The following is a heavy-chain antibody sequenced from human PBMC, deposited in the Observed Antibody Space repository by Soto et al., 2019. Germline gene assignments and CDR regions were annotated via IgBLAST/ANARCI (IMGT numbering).Heavy chain of an antibody. CDR1: DGSFTGFH. V-gene: IGHV4-34*01. D-gene: IGHD3-3*01. CDR2: IKHIGST. Sequence: SETLSLTCAVYDGSFTGFHWTWIRRPPGKGLEWIGEIKHIGSTNYNPSLTRRVTISVDTSKNQFSLKLNFVTAADLAVYYCAIGVPFGHYSMDVWGQGTTVTVSS. J-gene: IGHJ6*02. CDR3: AIGVPFGHYSMDV.